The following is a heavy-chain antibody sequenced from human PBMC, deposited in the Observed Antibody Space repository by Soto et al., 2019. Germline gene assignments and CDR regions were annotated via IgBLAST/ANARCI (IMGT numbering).Heavy chain of an antibody. D-gene: IGHD3-16*02. V-gene: IGHV1-46*03. Sequence: ASVKVSCKASGYTFTSYYMHWLRQAPGQGLEWMGIINPSGGSTSYAQKFQGRVTMTRDTSTSTVYMELSSLRSEDTAVYYCASQPGDYDYIWGSYPPPFDYWGQGTLVTVSS. J-gene: IGHJ4*02. CDR2: INPSGGST. CDR1: GYTFTSYY. CDR3: ASQPGDYDYIWGSYPPPFDY.